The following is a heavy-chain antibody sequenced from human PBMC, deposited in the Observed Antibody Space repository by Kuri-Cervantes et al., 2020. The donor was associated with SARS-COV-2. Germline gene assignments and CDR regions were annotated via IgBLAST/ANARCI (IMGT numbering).Heavy chain of an antibody. J-gene: IGHJ6*02. CDR3: ARDQRWSSGWYYYYGMDV. V-gene: IGHV1-18*04. CDR1: GYTFTGYY. Sequence: SVKVSCKASGYTFTGYYMHWVRQAPGQGLEWMGWISAYNGNTNYAQKLQGRVTMTTDTSTSTAYMELRSLRSDDTAVYYCARDQRWSSGWYYYYGMDVWGQGTTVTVSS. D-gene: IGHD6-19*01. CDR2: ISAYNGNT.